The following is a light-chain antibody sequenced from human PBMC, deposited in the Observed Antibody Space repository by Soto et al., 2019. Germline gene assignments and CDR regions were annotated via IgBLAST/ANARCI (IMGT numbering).Light chain of an antibody. CDR2: GAS. CDR3: QQYGNSPT. V-gene: IGKV3-20*01. Sequence: EIVLTQSPDTLSLSPGERAILSCSASQTVTSNYFAWYQQKPGQAPRLLIYGASSRSTGVPGRFSGSGSGTDFTLTIIRLAAGDFAMYFCQQYGNSPTFGQGTKREIK. J-gene: IGKJ2*01. CDR1: QTVTSNY.